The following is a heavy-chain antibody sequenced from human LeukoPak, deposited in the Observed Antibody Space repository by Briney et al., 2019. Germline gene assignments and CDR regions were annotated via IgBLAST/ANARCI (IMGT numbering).Heavy chain of an antibody. D-gene: IGHD3-3*01. J-gene: IGHJ4*02. CDR1: GGSISSSSYY. CDR3: ARLPEWALFDY. CDR2: ISYSGST. V-gene: IGHV4-39*01. Sequence: SETLSLTCTVSGGSISSSSYYWGWIRQPPGKGLEWIGSISYSGSTYYNPSLKSRVTISVDTSKSQFSLKLTSVTAPDTAMYYCARLPEWALFDYWGQGTLVTVSS.